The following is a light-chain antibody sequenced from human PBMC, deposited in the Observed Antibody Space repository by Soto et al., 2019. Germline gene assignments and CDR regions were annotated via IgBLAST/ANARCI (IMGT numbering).Light chain of an antibody. CDR1: SSNIETNT. Sequence: SALTPPPSASGTPGQRVPISCSGSSSNIETNTVDWYQHLPGTAPKVLIFNNNQRPSGVPDRFSGSKSGTSASLAISGLQSEDEADYYCAVWDDSLSGMVFGGGTQLTVL. V-gene: IGLV1-44*01. CDR3: AVWDDSLSGMV. CDR2: NNN. J-gene: IGLJ2*01.